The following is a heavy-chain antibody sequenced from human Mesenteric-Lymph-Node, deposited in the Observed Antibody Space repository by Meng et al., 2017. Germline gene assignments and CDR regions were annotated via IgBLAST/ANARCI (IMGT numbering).Heavy chain of an antibody. V-gene: IGHV3-48*04. CDR1: GFTFSSYW. J-gene: IGHJ4*02. D-gene: IGHD1-26*01. CDR3: ARAPVVGANIDY. Sequence: GESLKISCAASGFTFSSYWMHWVRQAPGKGLEWLSYIGSSGSTMYYADSVKGRFTISRDNAKNSLYLQMNSLKAEDTAVYYCARAPVVGANIDYWGQGTLVTVSS. CDR2: IGSSGSTM.